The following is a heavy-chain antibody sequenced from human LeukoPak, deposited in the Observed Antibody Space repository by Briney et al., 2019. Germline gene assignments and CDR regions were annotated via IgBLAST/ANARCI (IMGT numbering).Heavy chain of an antibody. J-gene: IGHJ4*02. D-gene: IGHD6-13*01. CDR3: ARLTPAAGRLYFVD. Sequence: GGSLRLSCAASGFTVNSNYLSWVRQAPGKGLEWVSTLYNTGNTYYADSVKGRFSISRDNSKNTLFLQMNSLRAEDTAVYYCARLTPAAGRLYFVDWGPGTLVTVSA. V-gene: IGHV3-53*01. CDR2: LYNTGNT. CDR1: GFTVNSNY.